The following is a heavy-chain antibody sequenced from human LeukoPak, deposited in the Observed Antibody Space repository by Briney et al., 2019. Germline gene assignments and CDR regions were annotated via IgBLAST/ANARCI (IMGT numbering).Heavy chain of an antibody. CDR1: GFTFSSYS. CDR2: ISSSSSYI. CDR3: ARARWYSSWYYFDY. Sequence: GGSLRLSCAASGFTFSSYSMNWVRQAPGRGLEWVSSISSSSSYIYYADSVKGRFTISRDNAKNSLYLQMNSLRAEDTAVYYCARARWYSSWYYFDYWGQGTLVTVSS. V-gene: IGHV3-21*01. J-gene: IGHJ4*02. D-gene: IGHD6-13*01.